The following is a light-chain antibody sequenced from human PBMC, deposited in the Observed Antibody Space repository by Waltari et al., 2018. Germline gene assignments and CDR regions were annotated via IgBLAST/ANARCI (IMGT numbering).Light chain of an antibody. CDR2: DAS. CDR3: QQRSNWPPYT. V-gene: IGKV3-11*01. Sequence: EIVLTQSPATLSLSPGARANLSCRASQSVSSYLAWYQQKPGQAPRLLLYDASNRATGIPARFSGSGSGTDFTLTISSLEPEDFAVYYCQQRSNWPPYTFGQGTKLEIK. CDR1: QSVSSY. J-gene: IGKJ2*01.